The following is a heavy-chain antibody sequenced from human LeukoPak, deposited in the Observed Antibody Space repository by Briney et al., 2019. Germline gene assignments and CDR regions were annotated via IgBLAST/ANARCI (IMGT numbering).Heavy chain of an antibody. Sequence: GGSLRLSCAASGFTFSSYAMSWVRQAPGKGLEWVSAISGSGGSTYYADSVKGRFTISRDNAKNSLYLQMNSLRAEDTAVYYCAREQWELLLVYYYYMDVWGKGTTVTISS. J-gene: IGHJ6*03. V-gene: IGHV3-23*01. CDR1: GFTFSSYA. CDR2: ISGSGGST. D-gene: IGHD1-26*01. CDR3: AREQWELLLVYYYYMDV.